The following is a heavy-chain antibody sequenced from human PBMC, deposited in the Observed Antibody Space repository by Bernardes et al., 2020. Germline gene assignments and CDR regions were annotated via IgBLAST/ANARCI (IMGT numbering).Heavy chain of an antibody. D-gene: IGHD4-17*01. J-gene: IGHJ4*02. CDR3: AREQKTTVTSKFDY. V-gene: IGHV3-48*03. CDR2: ISSSGSTI. Sequence: GGSLRLSCAASGFTFSSYEMNWVHQAPGKGLEWVSYISSSGSTIYYADSVKGRFTISRDNAKNSLYLQMNSLRAEDTAVYYCAREQKTTVTSKFDYWGQGTLVTVSS. CDR1: GFTFSSYE.